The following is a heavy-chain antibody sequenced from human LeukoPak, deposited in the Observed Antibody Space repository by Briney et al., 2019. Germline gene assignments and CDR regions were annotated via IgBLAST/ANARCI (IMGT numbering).Heavy chain of an antibody. CDR2: INPNSGGT. CDR1: GYTFTGCF. CDR3: ARDLAAAGTFSY. D-gene: IGHD6-13*01. J-gene: IGHJ4*02. V-gene: IGHV1-2*02. Sequence: ASVKVSCKASGYTFTGCFMHWVRQAPGQGLEWMGWINPNSGGTNYAQNFQGRVTMTRDTSVSAAYMELSRLRSDDTAVYYCARDLAAAGTFSYWGQGTLVTVSS.